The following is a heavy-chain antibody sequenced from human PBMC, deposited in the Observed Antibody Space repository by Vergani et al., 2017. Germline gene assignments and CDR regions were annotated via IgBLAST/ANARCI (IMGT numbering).Heavy chain of an antibody. Sequence: QVQLQQWGAGLLKPSETLSLTCAVYGGSFSGYHWSWIRQPPGKGLEWIGEINHSGSTNYNPSLKSRVTISVDTSKNQFSLKLSSVTAADTAVYYCARFYEGDSPYGCVDVWGKGTTVTVSS. CDR2: INHSGST. D-gene: IGHD5/OR15-5a*01. CDR1: GGSFSGYH. V-gene: IGHV4-34*01. J-gene: IGHJ6*04. CDR3: ARFYEGDSPYGCVDV.